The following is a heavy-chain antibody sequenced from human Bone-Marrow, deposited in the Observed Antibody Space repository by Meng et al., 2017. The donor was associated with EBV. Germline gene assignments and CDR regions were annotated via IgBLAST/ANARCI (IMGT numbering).Heavy chain of an antibody. CDR2: IYHSGST. CDR1: GGSISCSNW. V-gene: IGHV4-4*02. Sequence: QVQLQESGPGLVKPSGTLSLTCAVPGGSISCSNWWSWVRQPPGKGLEWIGEIYHSGSTNYNPSLKSRVTISVDKSKNQFSLKLSSVTAADTAVYYCARQFDFWSGFFGSEDYWGQGTLVTVSS. CDR3: ARQFDFWSGFFGSEDY. D-gene: IGHD3-3*01. J-gene: IGHJ4*02.